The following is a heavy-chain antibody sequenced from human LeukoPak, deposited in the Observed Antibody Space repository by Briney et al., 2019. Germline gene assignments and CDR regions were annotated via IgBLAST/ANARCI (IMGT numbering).Heavy chain of an antibody. CDR1: GFTFSDYY. V-gene: IGHV3-11*04. D-gene: IGHD3-10*01. Sequence: GGSLRLSCAASGFTFSDYYMSWIRQAPGKGLEWVSYISSSGNTIYYADSVKGRFTISRDNAKNSLYLQMNSLRAEDTALYYCARAFPYYYGSGSNDIWGQGTMVTVSS. J-gene: IGHJ3*02. CDR2: ISSSGNTI. CDR3: ARAFPYYYGSGSNDI.